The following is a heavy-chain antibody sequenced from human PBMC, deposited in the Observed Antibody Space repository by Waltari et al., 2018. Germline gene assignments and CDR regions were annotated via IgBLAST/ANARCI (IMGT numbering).Heavy chain of an antibody. CDR1: GYSISSGYY. V-gene: IGHV4-38-2*01. CDR3: ATPGIAAAGNNY. J-gene: IGHJ3*01. CDR2: IYHSGST. D-gene: IGHD6-13*01. Sequence: QVQLQESGPGLVKPSETLSLTCAVSGYSISSGYYWGWIRQPPGKGLEWIGSIYHSGSTYYNPSLKSRVTISVDTSKNQFSLKLSSVTAADTAVYYCATPGIAAAGNNYWGQGTMVTVSS.